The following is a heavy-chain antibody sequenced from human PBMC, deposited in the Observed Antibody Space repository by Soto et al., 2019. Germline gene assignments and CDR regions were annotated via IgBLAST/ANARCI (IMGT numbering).Heavy chain of an antibody. CDR2: IIPIFGTA. CDR3: ARDTRDSSGYYYVNAEYFQH. Sequence: QVQLVQSGAEVKKPGSSVKVSCKASGGTFSSYAISWVRQAPGQGLEWMGGIIPIFGTANYAQKFQGRVTITADESTSTAYMELRSLRSDDTAVYYCARDTRDSSGYYYVNAEYFQHWGQGTLVTVSS. J-gene: IGHJ1*01. D-gene: IGHD3-22*01. V-gene: IGHV1-69*01. CDR1: GGTFSSYA.